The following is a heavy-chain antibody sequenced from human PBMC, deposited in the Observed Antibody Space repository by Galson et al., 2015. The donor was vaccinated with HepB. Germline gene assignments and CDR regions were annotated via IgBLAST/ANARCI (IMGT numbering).Heavy chain of an antibody. J-gene: IGHJ6*02. CDR2: IPYDGSNQ. V-gene: IGHV3-30*04. CDR3: ARGGTLVYYYDGMDI. D-gene: IGHD3-3*02. CDR1: GFTFSSYA. Sequence: SLRLSCAASGFTFSSYAMHWVRQAPGKGLEWVAVIPYDGSNQYYADSVKGRFTISRDNFKNTLHLEMNSLRAEDTALYHCARGGTLVYYYDGMDIWGQGTTVTVSS.